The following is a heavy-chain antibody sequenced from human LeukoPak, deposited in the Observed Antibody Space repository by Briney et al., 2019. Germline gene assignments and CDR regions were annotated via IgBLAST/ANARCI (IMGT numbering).Heavy chain of an antibody. CDR1: GFTFSSYA. D-gene: IGHD2/OR15-2a*01. J-gene: IGHJ3*01. CDR3: ARRMRGDAFDV. CDR2: ISSNGGST. Sequence: GGSLRLSCAASGFTFSSYAMHWVRQAPGKGLEYVSAISSNGGSTYYANSVKGRFTISRDNSKNTLYLQMGSLRAEDMAVYYCARRMRGDAFDVWGQGTMVTVSS. V-gene: IGHV3-64*01.